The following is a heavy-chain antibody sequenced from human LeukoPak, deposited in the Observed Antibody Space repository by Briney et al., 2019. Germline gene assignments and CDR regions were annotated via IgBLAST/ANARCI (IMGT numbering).Heavy chain of an antibody. CDR2: ISAIGGST. Sequence: GGSLRLSCAASGFTFSNYFMTWVRQAPGKGLEWVSGISAIGGSTYYADSVKGRFTVSRDNSKNTLYLQMNSLRAEDTALYYCAKDDGSSSYYFDNWGQGTLVTVSS. V-gene: IGHV3-23*01. CDR3: AKDDGSSSYYFDN. J-gene: IGHJ4*02. CDR1: GFTFSNYF. D-gene: IGHD6-6*01.